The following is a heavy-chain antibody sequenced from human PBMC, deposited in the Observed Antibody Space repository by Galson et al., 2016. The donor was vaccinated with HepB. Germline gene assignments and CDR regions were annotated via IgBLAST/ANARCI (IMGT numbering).Heavy chain of an antibody. CDR1: GFTFSRYA. V-gene: IGHV3-30-3*01. CDR3: ARVGLYSSSSDRYYYYGMEV. Sequence: SLRLSCAASGFTFSRYAMHWVRQAPGKGLEWVAVISYDGSNKYYADSVKGRFTISRDNSKNTLYLQMNSVRAEDTAVYYCARVGLYSSSSDRYYYYGMEVWGQGTTVTVSS. CDR2: ISYDGSNK. J-gene: IGHJ6*02. D-gene: IGHD6-6*01.